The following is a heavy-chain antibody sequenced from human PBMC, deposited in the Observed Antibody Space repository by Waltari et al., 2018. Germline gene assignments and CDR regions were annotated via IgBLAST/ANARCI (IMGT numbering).Heavy chain of an antibody. V-gene: IGHV3-30*02. CDR1: GFTFSSYG. Sequence: QVQLVESGGGVVQPGGSLRLSCAASGFTFSSYGMHWVRQAPGKGLEWVAFIRYDGSNKYYADSVKGRFTISRDNSKNTLYLQMNSLRAEDTAVYYCAKMGRYCSGGSCYFFDYWGQGTLVTVSS. D-gene: IGHD2-15*01. CDR2: IRYDGSNK. J-gene: IGHJ4*02. CDR3: AKMGRYCSGGSCYFFDY.